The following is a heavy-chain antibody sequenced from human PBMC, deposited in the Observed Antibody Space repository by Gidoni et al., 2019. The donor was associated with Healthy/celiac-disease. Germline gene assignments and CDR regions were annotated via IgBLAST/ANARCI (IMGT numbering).Heavy chain of an antibody. CDR3: ARGGGGYRSSTIVRRTRNWFDP. V-gene: IGHV4-34*01. D-gene: IGHD2-2*01. Sequence: QVQLQQWGAGLLKPSATLSLTCAVYGGSFSGYYWSCIRQPPGKGLEGIGEINHSGSTNYNPSLKSRVTISVDTSKNQFSLKLSSVTAADTAVYYCARGGGGYRSSTIVRRTRNWFDPWGQGTLVTVSS. J-gene: IGHJ5*02. CDR1: GGSFSGYY. CDR2: INHSGST.